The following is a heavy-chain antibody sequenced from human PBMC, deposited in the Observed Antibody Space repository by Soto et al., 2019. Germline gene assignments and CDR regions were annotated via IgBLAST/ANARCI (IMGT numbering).Heavy chain of an antibody. V-gene: IGHV4-59*01. Sequence: QVQLQESGPGLVKPSETLSLTCTVSGGSISSYYWSWIRQPPGKGLEWIGYIYYSGSTNYNPSLKSRVSISVDTTKNQFSLKLSSVTAADTAEYYCARGGYYDSSDYGFYYYHGMDVWGQGTTVTVSS. CDR1: GGSISSYY. CDR3: ARGGYYDSSDYGFYYYHGMDV. J-gene: IGHJ6*02. CDR2: IYYSGST. D-gene: IGHD3-22*01.